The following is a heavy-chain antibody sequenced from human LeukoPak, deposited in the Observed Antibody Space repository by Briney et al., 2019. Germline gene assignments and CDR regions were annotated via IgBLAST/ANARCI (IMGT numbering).Heavy chain of an antibody. CDR1: GFTFSSYG. V-gene: IGHV3-23*01. D-gene: IGHD6-19*01. J-gene: IGHJ4*02. CDR2: VSGSGGST. Sequence: GGSLRLSCVASGFTFSSYGMSWVRQAPRKGLEWVSAVSGSGGSTYYADSVRGRFTVSRDNSQITLYLQMNSLGAEDTAVYFCARGPLTEVAGTTWDSWGRGTLVTVSS. CDR3: ARGPLTEVAGTTWDS.